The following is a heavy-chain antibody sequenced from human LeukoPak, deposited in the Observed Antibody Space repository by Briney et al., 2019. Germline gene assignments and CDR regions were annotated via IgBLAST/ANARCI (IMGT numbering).Heavy chain of an antibody. CDR1: GYPFSSYG. CDR3: ARDVGGTLQVWEY. V-gene: IGHV1-18*01. CDR2: ISTYNGNT. D-gene: IGHD5-18*01. J-gene: IGHJ4*02. Sequence: ASVKVSCKASGYPFSSYGISWVRQAPGQGLEWMGWISTYNGNTDYAQKFQVRVTMTTDTSTRTAYMELRSLRSDDTAMYYCARDVGGTLQVWEYWGQGTLVTVSS.